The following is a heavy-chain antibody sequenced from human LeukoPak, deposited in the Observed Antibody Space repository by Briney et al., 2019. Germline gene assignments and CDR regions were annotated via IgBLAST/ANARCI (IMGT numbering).Heavy chain of an antibody. Sequence: PGRSLRLSCAASGSTFTSYGFHWVRQAPGKGLEWVAVIWYDGTNKYCADSVKGRFIISRDNSKNTLYLQMNSLRAEDTAVYYCAKDGSGGGWKWFDPWGQGTLVTVSS. D-gene: IGHD2-15*01. V-gene: IGHV3-33*06. CDR3: AKDGSGGGWKWFDP. CDR1: GSTFTSYG. CDR2: IWYDGTNK. J-gene: IGHJ5*02.